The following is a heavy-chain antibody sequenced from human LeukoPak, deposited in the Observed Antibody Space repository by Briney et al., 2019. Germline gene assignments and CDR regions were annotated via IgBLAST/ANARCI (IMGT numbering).Heavy chain of an antibody. D-gene: IGHD1-14*01. J-gene: IGHJ2*01. Sequence: SETLSLTCTVSGGSISSYYWSWIRQPPGKGLVYIEYIYYSGNTNSNPSLNSRVTISVDTSKNQFSLKLSSVTAADTAVYYCARRGSGASLEYYFDLWGRGTLVTVSS. CDR3: ARRGSGASLEYYFDL. V-gene: IGHV4-59*08. CDR2: IYYSGNT. CDR1: GGSISSYY.